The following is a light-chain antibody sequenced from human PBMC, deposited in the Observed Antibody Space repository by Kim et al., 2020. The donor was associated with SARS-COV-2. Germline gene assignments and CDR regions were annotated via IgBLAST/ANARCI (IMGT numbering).Light chain of an antibody. J-gene: IGKJ4*01. CDR1: QSIGIS. V-gene: IGKV3-11*01. Sequence: PEEGAILSCRASQSIGISLGWYQHKPGQAPRLLIYDAAIRAAGIPDRFSGGGSGTDFTRTIDNLEPEDFAVYYCQQRNNWPPAVTFGGGDKVDIK. CDR3: QQRNNWPPAVT. CDR2: DAA.